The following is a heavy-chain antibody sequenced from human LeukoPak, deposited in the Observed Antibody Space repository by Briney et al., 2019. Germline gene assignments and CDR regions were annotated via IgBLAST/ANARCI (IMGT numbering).Heavy chain of an antibody. V-gene: IGHV3-11*01. J-gene: IGHJ4*02. D-gene: IGHD1-26*01. Sequence: GGSLRLSCAASGFTFSDYYMSWIRQAPGKGREWVSYISSSGSTIYYADSVKGRFTISRDNAKNSLYLQMNSRRAEDTAVYYCARLGNSGGIVGAIWFDYWGQGTLVTVSS. CDR1: GFTFSDYY. CDR3: ARLGNSGGIVGAIWFDY. CDR2: ISSSGSTI.